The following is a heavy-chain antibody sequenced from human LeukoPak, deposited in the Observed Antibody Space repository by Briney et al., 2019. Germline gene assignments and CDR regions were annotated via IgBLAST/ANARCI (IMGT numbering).Heavy chain of an antibody. CDR3: ARQYRNWFDP. D-gene: IGHD2-2*01. J-gene: IGHJ5*02. Sequence: GGSLRLSCAASGFTFSSYEMNWVRQAPGKGLEWVSYISSSGSTIYYADSVKGRFTISRDNAKNSLYLQMNSLRAEDTAVYYCARQYRNWFDPWGQGTLVTVSS. CDR2: ISSSGSTI. V-gene: IGHV3-48*03. CDR1: GFTFSSYE.